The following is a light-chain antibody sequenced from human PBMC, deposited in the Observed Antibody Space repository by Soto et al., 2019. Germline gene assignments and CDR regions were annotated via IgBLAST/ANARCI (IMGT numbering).Light chain of an antibody. Sequence: QSALTQPASVSGSPGQSITISCTGTSSDVGGYNYVSWYQQHPGKAPKLMIYEVSNRPSGVSNRFSGSKSGNTASLTISGLQAEDEADYYGSSYTSSSTLEVFGGGTKLTVL. CDR2: EVS. CDR3: SSYTSSSTLEV. CDR1: SSDVGGYNY. V-gene: IGLV2-14*01. J-gene: IGLJ2*01.